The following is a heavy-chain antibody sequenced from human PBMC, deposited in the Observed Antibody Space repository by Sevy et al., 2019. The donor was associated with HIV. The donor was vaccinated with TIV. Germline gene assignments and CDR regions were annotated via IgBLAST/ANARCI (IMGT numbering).Heavy chain of an antibody. CDR3: VKEGGGEGGDH. D-gene: IGHD2-21*01. V-gene: IGHV3-30*02. J-gene: IGHJ4*02. Sequence: GGSLRLSCAASGFSFSSYGIHWVRQAPGKGLEWMSYIQYDGSNKDYANSVKGRFTISRDNSKNTLYLQMNSLRVEDTALFYCVKEGGGEGGDHWGQGTLVTVS. CDR1: GFSFSSYG. CDR2: IQYDGSNK.